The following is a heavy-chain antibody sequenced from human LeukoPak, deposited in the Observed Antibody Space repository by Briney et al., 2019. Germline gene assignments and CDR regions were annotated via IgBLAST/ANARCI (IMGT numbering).Heavy chain of an antibody. J-gene: IGHJ4*02. Sequence: GGSLRLSCAASRFTFSSYWMSWVRQAPGKGLEWVATIRQDGSQKYYVDSVKGRFTISRDNAKNSLYLQMNSLRAEDTAVYYCARESGSVTSEVDFDYWGQGTLVTVSS. D-gene: IGHD4-17*01. V-gene: IGHV3-7*01. CDR2: IRQDGSQK. CDR3: ARESGSVTSEVDFDY. CDR1: RFTFSSYW.